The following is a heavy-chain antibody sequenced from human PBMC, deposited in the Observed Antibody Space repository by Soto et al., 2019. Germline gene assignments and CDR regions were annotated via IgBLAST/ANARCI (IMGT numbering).Heavy chain of an antibody. J-gene: IGHJ4*01. D-gene: IGHD3-22*01. CDR1: GFTFSSYW. Sequence: EVQLVESGGGLVQPGESLRLSCADSGFTFSSYWMHWVRQAPGKGLVLVSRINSDGSSPSYSDSVNGPFTISRDNAKNTLYLHMNSLRAEDTPVYYCAIIRGYYESSGYYYWGHGTLVTVPS. CDR3: AIIRGYYESSGYYY. CDR2: INSDGSSP. V-gene: IGHV3-74*02.